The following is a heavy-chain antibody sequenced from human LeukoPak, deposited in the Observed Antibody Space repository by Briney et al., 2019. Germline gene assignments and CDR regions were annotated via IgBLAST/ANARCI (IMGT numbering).Heavy chain of an antibody. V-gene: IGHV4-59*12. CDR3: ARLRIRAVYGSGSYYTFMDV. J-gene: IGHJ6*03. CDR2: IYYSGST. D-gene: IGHD3-10*01. CDR1: GGSISSYY. Sequence: SETLSLTCTVSGGSISSYYWSWIRQPPGKGLEWIGYIYYSGSTNYNPSLKSRVTISVDTSKNQFSLKLSSVTAADTAVYYCARLRIRAVYGSGSYYTFMDVWGKGTTVTISS.